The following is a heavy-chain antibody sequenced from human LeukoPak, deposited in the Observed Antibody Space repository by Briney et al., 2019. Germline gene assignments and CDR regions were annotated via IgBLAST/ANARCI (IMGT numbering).Heavy chain of an antibody. Sequence: ASVKVSCKASGYSFTGYYMHWVRQAPGQGLEWMGWINPNSGGTNYAQKFQGRVTMTRDTSISTAYMGVSRLRSDDTAVYYCARDVYCSSSSCSDYWGQGTLFTVSS. J-gene: IGHJ4*02. V-gene: IGHV1-2*02. CDR2: INPNSGGT. CDR3: ARDVYCSSSSCSDY. D-gene: IGHD2-2*01. CDR1: GYSFTGYY.